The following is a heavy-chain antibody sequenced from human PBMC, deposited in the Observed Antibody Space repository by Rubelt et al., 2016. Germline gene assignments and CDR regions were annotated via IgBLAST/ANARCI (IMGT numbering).Heavy chain of an antibody. CDR2: VKSIASGGTT. Sequence: EVQLVESGGGLVKPGGSLRLSCAASGFTFNHSWMSWVRQAPGKGLEWVARVKSIASGGTTDYAAPGKGRFTVSRDESKKMVDLQMDSLTAEDTALYYCTTGAMVSDFDVWGQGTMVTVSS. J-gene: IGHJ3*01. CDR3: TTGAMVSDFDV. V-gene: IGHV3-15*01. CDR1: GFTFNHSW. D-gene: IGHD5-18*01.